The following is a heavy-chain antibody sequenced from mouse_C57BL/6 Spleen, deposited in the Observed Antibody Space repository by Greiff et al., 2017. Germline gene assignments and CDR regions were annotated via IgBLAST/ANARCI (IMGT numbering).Heavy chain of an antibody. J-gene: IGHJ1*03. Sequence: QVQLQQPGAELVRPGSSVKLSCKASGYTFTSYWMHWVKQRPIQGLEWIGNIDPSDSETHYNQKFKDKATLTVDKSSSTAYMELRSLTSEDSAVYYGTRGGLLRYGEYFDVWGTGTTVTVSS. D-gene: IGHD1-1*01. CDR3: TRGGLLRYGEYFDV. CDR1: GYTFTSYW. V-gene: IGHV1-52*01. CDR2: IDPSDSET.